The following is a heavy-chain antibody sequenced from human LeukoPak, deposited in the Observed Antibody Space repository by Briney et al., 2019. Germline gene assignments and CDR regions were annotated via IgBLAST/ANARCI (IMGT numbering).Heavy chain of an antibody. CDR1: GFTFSSYS. CDR2: ISSSSSYI. J-gene: IGHJ4*02. CDR3: ARVEVRGVWKPYYFDY. D-gene: IGHD3-10*01. V-gene: IGHV3-21*01. Sequence: GGSLRLSCAASGFTFSSYSMNWVRQAPGKGLEWVSSISSSSSYIYYADSVKGRFTISRDNAKNSLYLQMNSLRAEDTAVYYCARVEVRGVWKPYYFDYWGQGTLVTVSS.